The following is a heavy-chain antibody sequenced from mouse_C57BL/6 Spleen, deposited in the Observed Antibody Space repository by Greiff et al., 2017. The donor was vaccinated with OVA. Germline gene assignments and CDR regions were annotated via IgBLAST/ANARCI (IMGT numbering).Heavy chain of an antibody. CDR1: GFSLTSYG. CDR2: IWSGGST. D-gene: IGHD2-2*01. Sequence: QVQLQQSGPGLVQPSQSLSITCTVSGFSLTSYGVHWVRQSPGKGLEWLGVIWSGGSTDYNAAFISRLSISKDNSKSQVFFKMDSLQADDTAIYYCARNGYDDYYAMDYWGQGTSVTVSS. V-gene: IGHV2-2*01. J-gene: IGHJ4*01. CDR3: ARNGYDDYYAMDY.